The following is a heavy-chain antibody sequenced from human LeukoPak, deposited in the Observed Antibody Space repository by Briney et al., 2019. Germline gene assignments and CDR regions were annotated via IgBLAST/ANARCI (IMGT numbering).Heavy chain of an antibody. D-gene: IGHD2-15*01. CDR3: ARESWDCSGGSCYTWI. J-gene: IGHJ4*02. Sequence: SQTLSLTCTVSGGSISSGSYYWSWIRQPAGKGLEWIGRIYTSGSTNYNPSLKSRVTISVDTSKNQFSLKLSSVTAADTAVYYCARESWDCSGGSCYTWIWGQGTLATVSS. V-gene: IGHV4-61*02. CDR2: IYTSGST. CDR1: GGSISSGSYY.